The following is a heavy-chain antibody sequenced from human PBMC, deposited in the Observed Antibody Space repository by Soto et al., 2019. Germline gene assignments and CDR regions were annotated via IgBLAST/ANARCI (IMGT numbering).Heavy chain of an antibody. CDR1: VCTFSSYA. V-gene: IGHV3-23*01. Sequence: GLSXRLSGAASVCTFSSYAISWFRHAPGKGLEWVSAISGSGGSTYYADSVKGRFTISRDNSKNTLYLQMNSLRAEDTAVYYCEKDKRGIHWMVFSHILNWGQGTLVTVSS. D-gene: IGHD1-1*01. J-gene: IGHJ4*02. CDR2: ISGSGGST. CDR3: EKDKRGIHWMVFSHILN.